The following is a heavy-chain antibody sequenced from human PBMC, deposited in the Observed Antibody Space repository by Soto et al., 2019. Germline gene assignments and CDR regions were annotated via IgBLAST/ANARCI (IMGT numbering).Heavy chain of an antibody. D-gene: IGHD4-17*01. J-gene: IGHJ4*02. CDR1: ADSVCSNSAA. CDR3: ARETTVTPNFEY. Sequence: PSRTLSLTCSISADSVCSNSAARNLIIQSPWRGLEWLGRTYYRSKWYNDDAVSVKSRITINPDTSKNQFSLQLNSVTPEDTAVYYCARETTVTPNFEYWGQGTLVTVSS. V-gene: IGHV6-1*01. CDR2: TYYRSKWYN.